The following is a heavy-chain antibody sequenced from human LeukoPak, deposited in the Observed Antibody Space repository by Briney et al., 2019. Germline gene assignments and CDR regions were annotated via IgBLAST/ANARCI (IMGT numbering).Heavy chain of an antibody. D-gene: IGHD5-18*01. Sequence: GESLRISSKGSAYSYTSYWVSWSRQLPGKGVEGMGRIDPSNCHSNYSPSFVCRVIFPFENYISTAYLQWSSMKASDTAIYYCATRGKRSAREYIYVYVDYWGQGTLVTVSS. V-gene: IGHV5-10-1*01. J-gene: IGHJ4*02. CDR2: IDPSNCHS. CDR1: AYSYTSYW. CDR3: ATRGKRSAREYIYVYVDY.